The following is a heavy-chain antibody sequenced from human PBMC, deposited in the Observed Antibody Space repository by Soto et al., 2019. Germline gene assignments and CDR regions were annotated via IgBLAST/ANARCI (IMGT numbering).Heavy chain of an antibody. CDR1: GGSISSGGYY. V-gene: IGHV4-31*03. CDR2: IYYSGST. Sequence: PSETLSLTCTVSGGSISSGGYYWSWIRQHPGKGLEWIGYIYYSGSTYYNPSLKSRVTISVDTSKNQFSLKLSSVTAADTAVYYCARSVYYYYYGMDVWGQGTTVTVSS. J-gene: IGHJ6*02. CDR3: ARSVYYYYYGMDV.